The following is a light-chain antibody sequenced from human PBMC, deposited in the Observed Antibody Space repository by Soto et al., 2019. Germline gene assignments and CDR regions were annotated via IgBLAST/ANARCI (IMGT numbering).Light chain of an antibody. J-gene: IGLJ1*01. Sequence: VLTQPPSASGSPGQAVTISCTGTSRDIGGYDFVSWYQVRPGEAPQLIIYNVNGRPSGVPRRFSGSKSGNTASLTVSGLQAVDEADYYCHSYSHTNICVFGNGTKVTV. CDR1: SRDIGGYDF. V-gene: IGLV2-8*01. CDR2: NVN. CDR3: HSYSHTNICV.